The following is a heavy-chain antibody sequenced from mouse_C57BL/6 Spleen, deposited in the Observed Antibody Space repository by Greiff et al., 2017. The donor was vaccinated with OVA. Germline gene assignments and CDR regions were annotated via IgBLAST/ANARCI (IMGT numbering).Heavy chain of an antibody. CDR2: INPNNGGT. J-gene: IGHJ2*01. D-gene: IGHD3-1*01. CDR1: GYTFTDYN. Sequence: VQLQQSGPELVKPGASVKMSCKASGYTFTDYNMHWVKQSHGKSLEWIGYINPNNGGTSYNQKFKGKATLTVNKSSRTAYMELRSLTSEDSAVYYCARPRRSGYVEDYRGQGTTLTVSS. CDR3: ARPRRSGYVEDY. V-gene: IGHV1-22*01.